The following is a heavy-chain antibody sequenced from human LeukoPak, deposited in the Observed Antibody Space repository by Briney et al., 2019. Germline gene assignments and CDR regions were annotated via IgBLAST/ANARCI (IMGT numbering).Heavy chain of an antibody. CDR2: ISYDGSTK. Sequence: GGSLRLSCAASGCTFSIYAMHWRRQAPGNGLEWVAVISYDGSTKYYADSVKGRFTISRDHSNNTLFLQMNSLRAEDTAVYYCARFAVYVDTAMVTAYYFDNWGQGTLVTVSS. CDR1: GCTFSIYA. CDR3: ARFAVYVDTAMVTAYYFDN. D-gene: IGHD5-18*01. J-gene: IGHJ4*02. V-gene: IGHV3-30*04.